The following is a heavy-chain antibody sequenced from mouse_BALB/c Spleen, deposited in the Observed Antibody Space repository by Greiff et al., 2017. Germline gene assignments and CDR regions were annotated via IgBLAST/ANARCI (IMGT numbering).Heavy chain of an antibody. Sequence: VQLQQSGAELVRPGASVKLSCTASGFTFTGYWIHWVKQRPEQGLEWIGKIDPANGYTKYNPKFKDKATITADKSSNTAYLQLSSLTSEDTAVYYCARPCDYDAMDYWGQGTSVTVSS. CDR3: ARPCDYDAMDY. J-gene: IGHJ4*01. V-gene: IGHV14-3*02. CDR2: IDPANGYT. CDR1: GFTFTGYW.